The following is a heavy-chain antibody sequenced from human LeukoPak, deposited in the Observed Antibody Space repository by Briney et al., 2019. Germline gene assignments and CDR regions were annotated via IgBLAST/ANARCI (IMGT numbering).Heavy chain of an antibody. J-gene: IGHJ4*02. CDR3: ARDYCSSTSCYDRGELDY. CDR1: GGTFSSYT. V-gene: IGHV1-2*02. D-gene: IGHD2-2*01. CDR2: INPNSGGT. Sequence: EASVKVSCKASGGTFSSYTISWVRQAPGQGLEWMGWINPNSGGTNYAQKFQGRVTMTRDTSISTAYMELSRLRSDDTAVYYCARDYCSSTSCYDRGELDYWGQGTLVTVSS.